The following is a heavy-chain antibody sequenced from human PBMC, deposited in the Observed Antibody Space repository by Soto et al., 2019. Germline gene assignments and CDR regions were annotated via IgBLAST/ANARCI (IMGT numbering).Heavy chain of an antibody. J-gene: IGHJ6*02. V-gene: IGHV4-34*01. CDR1: GGSFSGYY. D-gene: IGHD4-17*01. Sequence: PSETLSLTCAVYGGSFSGYYWSWLRQPPGKWLEWIGEINHSGSTNYNPSLKSRVTISVDTSKNQFSLKLSSVTAADTAVYYCAGRLTTVNYYYYGMDVWGQGXTVTVYS. CDR2: INHSGST. CDR3: AGRLTTVNYYYYGMDV.